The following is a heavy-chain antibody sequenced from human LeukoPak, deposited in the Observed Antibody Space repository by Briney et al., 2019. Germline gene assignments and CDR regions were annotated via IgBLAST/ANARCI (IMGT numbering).Heavy chain of an antibody. CDR2: IYYSGST. V-gene: IGHV4-59*01. D-gene: IGHD4-17*01. CDR3: ASPMTTVTPDAFDI. J-gene: IGHJ3*02. Sequence: SETLSLTCTVSGGSISSYYWSWIRQPPGKGLEWIGYIYYSGSTNYNPSLKSRVTISVDTSKNQFSLKLSSVTAADTAVYYCASPMTTVTPDAFDIWGQGTMVTVSS. CDR1: GGSISSYY.